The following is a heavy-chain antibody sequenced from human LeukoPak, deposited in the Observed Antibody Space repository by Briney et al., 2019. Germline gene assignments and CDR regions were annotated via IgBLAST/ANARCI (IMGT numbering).Heavy chain of an antibody. Sequence: SVKVSCKASGGTFSSYAISWVRQAPGQGLEWMGRIIPILGIANYAQKFQGRVTITTDESTSTAYMELSSLRSEDTAVYYCARERDCSSTSCYTVNWYFDLWGRGTLVTVSS. V-gene: IGHV1-69*04. CDR1: GGTFSSYA. CDR3: ARERDCSSTSCYTVNWYFDL. CDR2: IIPILGIA. J-gene: IGHJ2*01. D-gene: IGHD2-2*02.